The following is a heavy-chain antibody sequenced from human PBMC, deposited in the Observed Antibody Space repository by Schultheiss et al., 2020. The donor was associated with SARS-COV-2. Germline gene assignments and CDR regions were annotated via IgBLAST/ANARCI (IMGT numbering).Heavy chain of an antibody. Sequence: GESLKISCAASGFTFSSYWMHWVRQAPGKGLVWVSRLSGDGSTAAYADSVKGRFTISRDNSKNTVYLLMSSLRGEDTAVYHCVKARGSSTWRGLMDVWGKGTTVTVSS. D-gene: IGHD2-2*01. V-gene: IGHV3-74*01. J-gene: IGHJ6*04. CDR2: LSGDGSTA. CDR3: VKARGSSTWRGLMDV. CDR1: GFTFSSYW.